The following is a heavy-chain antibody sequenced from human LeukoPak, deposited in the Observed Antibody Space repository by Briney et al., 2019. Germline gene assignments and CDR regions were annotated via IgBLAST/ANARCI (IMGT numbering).Heavy chain of an antibody. CDR2: IYYSGST. V-gene: IGHV4-59*01. J-gene: IGHJ4*02. CDR1: GGSISSYY. CDR3: ASSPSNHIAAAGHY. D-gene: IGHD6-13*01. Sequence: PSETLSLTCTVSGGSISSYYWSWIRQPPGKGLEWIGYIYYSGSTNYNPSLKSRVTISVDTSKNQFSLKLSSVTAADTAVYYCASSPSNHIAAAGHYWGQGTLVTVSS.